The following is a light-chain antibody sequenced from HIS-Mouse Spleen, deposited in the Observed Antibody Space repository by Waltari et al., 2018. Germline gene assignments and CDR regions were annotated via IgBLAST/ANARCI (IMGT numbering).Light chain of an antibody. CDR3: CSYAGSYTFEVV. CDR1: SSDVGGYNY. CDR2: DVS. V-gene: IGLV2-11*01. Sequence: QSALTQPRSVSGSPGQSVTISCPGTSSDVGGYNYVSWYQQHPGKAPKLMIYDVSKRPSGVPDRFPGSKSGNTASLTISGLQAEDEADYYCCSYAGSYTFEVVFGGGTKLTVL. J-gene: IGLJ2*01.